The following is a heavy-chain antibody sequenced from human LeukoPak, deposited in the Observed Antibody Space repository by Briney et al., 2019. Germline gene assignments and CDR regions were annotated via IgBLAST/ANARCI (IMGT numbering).Heavy chain of an antibody. CDR1: GYTFTGYY. V-gene: IGHV1-18*04. J-gene: IGHJ6*03. Sequence: ASVKVSCKASGYTFTGYYMHWVRQAPGQGLEWMGWISAYNGNTNYAQKLQGRVTMTTDTSTSTAYMELRSLRSDDTAVYYCARVSVATMSYYHYYYMDVWGKGTTVTISS. D-gene: IGHD5-12*01. CDR2: ISAYNGNT. CDR3: ARVSVATMSYYHYYYMDV.